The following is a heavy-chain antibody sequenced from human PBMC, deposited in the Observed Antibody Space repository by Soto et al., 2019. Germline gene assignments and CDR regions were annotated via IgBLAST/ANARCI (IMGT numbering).Heavy chain of an antibody. CDR1: GYTFSSYG. CDR3: ARDHSSSWHDFDS. V-gene: IGHV1-18*01. Sequence: QVQLVQSGAEVKKPGAAVKVSCKASGYTFSSYGINWVRKAPGQGLEWMGWISGYNGNTNYAQKFQDRVTMTTDTSASTAYMELWSLRSDDTGMYYCARDHSSSWHDFDSWGQGTLVTVSS. CDR2: ISGYNGNT. J-gene: IGHJ4*02. D-gene: IGHD6-13*01.